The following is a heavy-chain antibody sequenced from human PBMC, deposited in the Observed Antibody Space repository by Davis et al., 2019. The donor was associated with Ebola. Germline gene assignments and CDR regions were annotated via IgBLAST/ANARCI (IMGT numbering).Heavy chain of an antibody. D-gene: IGHD6-19*01. J-gene: IGHJ4*02. CDR2: ISGSGGST. CDR1: GFTFSSYA. CDR3: ARGYSSGWYRDD. Sequence: GESLKISCAASGFTFSSYAMSWVRQAPGKGLEWVSAISGSGGSTYYADSVKGRFTISRDNSKNTLYLQMNSLRAEDTAVYYCARGYSSGWYRDDWGQGTLVTVSS. V-gene: IGHV3-23*01.